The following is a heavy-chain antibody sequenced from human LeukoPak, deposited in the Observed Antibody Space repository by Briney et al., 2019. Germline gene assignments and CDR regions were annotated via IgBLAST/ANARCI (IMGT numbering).Heavy chain of an antibody. Sequence: GGSLRLSCAASGFTFSRHWMTWVRQAPGKGLGWVANIKHDGSEKNYVDSVKGRFTISRDNAKNSLYLQMNSLRAEDTAVYYCATPLDYYDRSNSHQGGDWGQGTLVTVSS. V-gene: IGHV3-7*03. CDR1: GFTFSRHW. J-gene: IGHJ4*02. D-gene: IGHD3-22*01. CDR3: ATPLDYYDRSNSHQGGD. CDR2: IKHDGSEK.